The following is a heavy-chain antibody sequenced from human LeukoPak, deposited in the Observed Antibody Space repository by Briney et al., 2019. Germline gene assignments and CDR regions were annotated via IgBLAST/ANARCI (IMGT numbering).Heavy chain of an antibody. V-gene: IGHV3-30*01. CDR3: VRGRFYYDTSGYFDY. CDR1: EFTFSSYA. J-gene: IGHJ4*02. Sequence: GGSLRLSCAASEFTFSSYAFHWVRQAPGKGLDWVTLISYEGTDKYYADSVRGRFTVSRDNSKNTLYLQMNSLRPEDTAVYYCVRGRFYYDTSGYFDYWGQGALVTVSS. D-gene: IGHD3-22*01. CDR2: ISYEGTDK.